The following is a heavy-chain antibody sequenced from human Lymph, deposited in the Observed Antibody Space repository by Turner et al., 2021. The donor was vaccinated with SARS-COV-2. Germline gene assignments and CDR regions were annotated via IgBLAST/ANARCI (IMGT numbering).Heavy chain of an antibody. CDR1: GYTFTSYD. J-gene: IGHJ6*02. CDR3: ARGRYSGGGMDV. Sequence: QVPLVQSGAEVKKPGASVTVSCKAPGYTFTSYDINWVRQATGQGLEWMGWMNPNSGNTGYEKKFQGRVTMTRNTSISTAYMELSSLRSEDTAVYYCARGRYSGGGMDVWGQGTTVTVSS. V-gene: IGHV1-8*02. CDR2: MNPNSGNT. D-gene: IGHD1-26*01.